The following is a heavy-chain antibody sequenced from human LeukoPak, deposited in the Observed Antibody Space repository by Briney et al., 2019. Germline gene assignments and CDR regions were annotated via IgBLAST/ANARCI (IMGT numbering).Heavy chain of an antibody. J-gene: IGHJ4*02. Sequence: SETLSLTCAVYGGSFSDYYWSWIRQSPGKGLEWIGEVNHRGSTNYNSSLKSRLTISIDTTRSQFSLSLTSVTAADTAVYYCASHSLEARYIFVSWGQGTLVTVSS. CDR2: VNHRGST. CDR3: ASHSLEARYIFVS. CDR1: GGSFSDYY. V-gene: IGHV4-34*01. D-gene: IGHD5-18*01.